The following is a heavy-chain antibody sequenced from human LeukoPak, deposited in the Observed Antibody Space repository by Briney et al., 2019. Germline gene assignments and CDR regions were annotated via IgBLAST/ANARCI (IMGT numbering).Heavy chain of an antibody. CDR2: IYTSGST. D-gene: IGHD3-3*01. V-gene: IGHV4-4*07. Sequence: SSETLSLTCTVSGGSISSYFWSWIRQPAGKGLEWIGRIYTSGSTNYNPSLKSRVTMSVDTSKNQFSLKLSSVTAADTAVYYCAREESYDFWSGFQYMDVWGKGTTVTVSS. J-gene: IGHJ6*03. CDR1: GGSISSYF. CDR3: AREESYDFWSGFQYMDV.